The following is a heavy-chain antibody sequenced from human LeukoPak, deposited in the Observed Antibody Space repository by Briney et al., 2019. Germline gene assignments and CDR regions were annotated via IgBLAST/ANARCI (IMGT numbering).Heavy chain of an antibody. CDR3: ARDDSGGKIDY. CDR2: ISSSGSTI. V-gene: IGHV3-48*03. Sequence: GGSLRLSCAASGFTFSSYEMNWVRRAPGKGLEWVSYISSSGSTIYYADSVKGRFTISRDNAKNSLYLQMNSLRAEDTAVYYCARDDSGGKIDYWGQGTLVTVSS. D-gene: IGHD6-19*01. CDR1: GFTFSSYE. J-gene: IGHJ4*02.